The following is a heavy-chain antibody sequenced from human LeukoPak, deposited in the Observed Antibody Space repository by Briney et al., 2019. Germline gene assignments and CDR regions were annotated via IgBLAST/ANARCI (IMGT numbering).Heavy chain of an antibody. CDR3: AIFNWNGRFDP. Sequence: PSETLSLTCTVSVGSISSYYWSWIRQPPGKGLEWIGYIFHSGSTNYNPSLKSRVTMSVDTSKNQFSLKLSSVTAADTAVYYCAIFNWNGRFDPWGQGTLVTVSS. CDR1: VGSISSYY. CDR2: IFHSGST. V-gene: IGHV4-59*01. J-gene: IGHJ5*02. D-gene: IGHD1-1*01.